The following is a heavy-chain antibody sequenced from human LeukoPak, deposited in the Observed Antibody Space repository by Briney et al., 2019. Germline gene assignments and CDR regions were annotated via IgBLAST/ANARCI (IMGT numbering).Heavy chain of an antibody. Sequence: ASVKVSCKASGYTFTGYYMHWVRQAPGQGLEWMGWINPHSGGTNYAQKFQGRVTMTRDTSISTAYMDLSSLISNDTAVYYCARLYGGNSLGQMDYWGQGTLVTVSS. D-gene: IGHD4-23*01. J-gene: IGHJ4*02. CDR3: ARLYGGNSLGQMDY. CDR2: INPHSGGT. V-gene: IGHV1-2*02. CDR1: GYTFTGYY.